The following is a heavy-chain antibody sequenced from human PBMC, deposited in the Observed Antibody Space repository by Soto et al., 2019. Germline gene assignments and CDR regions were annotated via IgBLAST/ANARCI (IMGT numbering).Heavy chain of an antibody. CDR3: ARSHYYGSGSYYNTENYYYYGMDV. CDR2: IIPIFGTA. CDR1: GGTFSSYA. Sequence: SVKVSCKASGGTFSSYAISWVRQAPGQGLEWMGGIIPIFGTANYAQKFQGRVTITADESTSTAYMELSSLRSEDTAVYYCARSHYYGSGSYYNTENYYYYGMDVWGQGTTVTVSS. J-gene: IGHJ6*02. V-gene: IGHV1-69*13. D-gene: IGHD3-10*01.